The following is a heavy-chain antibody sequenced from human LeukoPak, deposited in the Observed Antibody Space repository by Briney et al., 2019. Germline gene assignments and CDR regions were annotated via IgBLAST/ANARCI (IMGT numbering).Heavy chain of an antibody. D-gene: IGHD1-26*01. CDR3: AKGRSGSYLNWFDP. Sequence: HSGGSLRLSCAASGFTFSSYAMSWVRQAPGKGLEWVSAISGSGDSTYYADSVKGRFTISRDNSKNTLYLQMNSLRAEDTAVYYCAKGRSGSYLNWFDPWGQGTLVTVSS. J-gene: IGHJ5*02. CDR1: GFTFSSYA. CDR2: ISGSGDST. V-gene: IGHV3-23*01.